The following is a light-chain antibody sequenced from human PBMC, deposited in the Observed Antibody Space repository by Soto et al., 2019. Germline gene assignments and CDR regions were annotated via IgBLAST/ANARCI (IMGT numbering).Light chain of an antibody. J-gene: IGKJ3*01. CDR3: QQYYSNPIT. V-gene: IGKV4-1*01. CDR2: WAS. CDR1: QSVLYRSNNKNY. Sequence: DIVMTQSPDSLAVSLGERATINCKSSQSVLYRSNNKNYLAWYQQKPGQPPKLLIYWASTRESGVPDRFSVSGSGTDFTLTISSLQAEDVAVYYCQQYYSNPITFGPGTKVDIK.